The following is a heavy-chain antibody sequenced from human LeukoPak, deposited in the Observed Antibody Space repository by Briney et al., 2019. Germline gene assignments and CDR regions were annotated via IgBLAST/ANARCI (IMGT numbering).Heavy chain of an antibody. J-gene: IGHJ1*01. CDR2: INPNSGGT. CDR3: ARDSYYDSSGYYSSEYFQH. D-gene: IGHD3-22*01. V-gene: IGHV1-2*02. Sequence: ASVKVSCKASGYTFTGYYMHWVRQAPGQGLEWMGWINPNSGGTNYTQKFQGRVTMTRDTSISTAYMELSRLRSDDTAVYYCARDSYYDSSGYYSSEYFQHWGQGTLVTVSS. CDR1: GYTFTGYY.